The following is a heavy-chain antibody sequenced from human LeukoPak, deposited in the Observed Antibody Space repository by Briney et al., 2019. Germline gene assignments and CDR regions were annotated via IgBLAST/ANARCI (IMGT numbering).Heavy chain of an antibody. Sequence: ASVKVSCKASGYTFTSYDINWVRQAPGQGLEWMGWMNPNSGNTGYAQKFQGRVTITRNTSISTAYMELSRLRSDDTAVYYCARAKAGTYYDILTGYSPDYYYYYMDVWGKGTTVTISS. J-gene: IGHJ6*03. CDR2: MNPNSGNT. V-gene: IGHV1-8*03. D-gene: IGHD3-9*01. CDR1: GYTFTSYD. CDR3: ARAKAGTYYDILTGYSPDYYYYYMDV.